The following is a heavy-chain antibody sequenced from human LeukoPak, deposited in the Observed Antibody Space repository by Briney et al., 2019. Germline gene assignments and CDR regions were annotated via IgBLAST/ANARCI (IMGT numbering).Heavy chain of an antibody. D-gene: IGHD3-10*01. CDR2: ISGSGGST. CDR3: AKDCYGSGSYYSFYYYNGMDV. Sequence: GGSLRLSCAASGFTFSSYAMSWVRQAPGKGLEWVSAISGSGGSTYYADSVKGRFTISRDNSKNTLYLQMNSLRAEDTAVYYCAKDCYGSGSYYSFYYYNGMDVWGQGTTVTVSS. J-gene: IGHJ6*02. CDR1: GFTFSSYA. V-gene: IGHV3-23*01.